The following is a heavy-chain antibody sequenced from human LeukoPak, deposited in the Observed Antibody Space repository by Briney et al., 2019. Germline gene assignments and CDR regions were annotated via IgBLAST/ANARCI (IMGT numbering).Heavy chain of an antibody. CDR1: GGSISSGGYY. CDR2: IYYSGST. Sequence: PSETLSLTCTVSGGSISSGGYYWSWIRQHPGKGLEWIGYIYYSGSTYYNPSLKSRVTISVDTSKNQFSLKLSSVTAADTAVYYCARGHDYSNYADWNWFDPWGQGTLVTVSS. CDR3: ARGHDYSNYADWNWFDP. D-gene: IGHD4-11*01. J-gene: IGHJ5*02. V-gene: IGHV4-30-4*08.